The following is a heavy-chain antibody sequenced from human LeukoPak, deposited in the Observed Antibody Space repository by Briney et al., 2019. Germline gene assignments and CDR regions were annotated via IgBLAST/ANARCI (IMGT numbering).Heavy chain of an antibody. D-gene: IGHD1-14*01. Sequence: GRSLRLSCAASGFTFSSYEMNWVSQAPGKGLEWVSYISSSGSTIYYADSVKGRFTISRDNAKNSLYLQMNSLRAEDTAVYYCARGYKRVIVFWGQGTLVTVSS. CDR1: GFTFSSYE. V-gene: IGHV3-48*03. CDR3: ARGYKRVIVF. CDR2: ISSSGSTI. J-gene: IGHJ4*02.